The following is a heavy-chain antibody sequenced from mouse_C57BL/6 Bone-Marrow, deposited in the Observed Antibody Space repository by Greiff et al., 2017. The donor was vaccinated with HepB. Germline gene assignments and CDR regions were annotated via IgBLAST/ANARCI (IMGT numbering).Heavy chain of an antibody. CDR3: ARGYYYGSSYWYFDV. Sequence: QVQLQQPGAELVRPGTSVKLSCKASGYTFTSYWMHWVKQRPGQGLEWIGVIDPSDSYTNYNQKFKGKATLTVDTSSSTAYMQLSSLTSEDSAVYYCARGYYYGSSYWYFDVWGTGTTVTVSS. D-gene: IGHD1-1*01. V-gene: IGHV1-59*01. CDR2: IDPSDSYT. CDR1: GYTFTSYW. J-gene: IGHJ1*03.